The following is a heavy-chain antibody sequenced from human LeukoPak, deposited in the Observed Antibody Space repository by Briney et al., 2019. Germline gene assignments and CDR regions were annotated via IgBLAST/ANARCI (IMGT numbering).Heavy chain of an antibody. D-gene: IGHD1-26*01. V-gene: IGHV3-30*04. J-gene: IGHJ4*02. Sequence: GGSLRLSCAASGFTFGSYAFHWFRQAPGKGLEWVAVISYDGSNKYYADSVKGRFTISRDNSKNTLFLQMNSLRLEDTAVYYCASGAGGWELLTKSTFDYWGQGTLVTVSS. CDR1: GFTFGSYA. CDR3: ASGAGGWELLTKSTFDY. CDR2: ISYDGSNK.